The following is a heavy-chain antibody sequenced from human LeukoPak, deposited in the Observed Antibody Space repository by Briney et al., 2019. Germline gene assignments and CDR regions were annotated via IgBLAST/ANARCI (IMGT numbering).Heavy chain of an antibody. J-gene: IGHJ6*03. CDR2: AHYSGST. D-gene: IGHD1-7*01. CDR3: ARLTGTYYYYYMDV. CDR1: GGSISSSCCS. Sequence: PSETLSLTCTVSGGSISSSCCSWGWIRQPPGKGLEWIGSAHYSGSTYYNPSLKSRVTISVGTSKNQFSLKLSSVTAADTAVYYCARLTGTYYYYYMDVWGKGTTVTVSS. V-gene: IGHV4-39*07.